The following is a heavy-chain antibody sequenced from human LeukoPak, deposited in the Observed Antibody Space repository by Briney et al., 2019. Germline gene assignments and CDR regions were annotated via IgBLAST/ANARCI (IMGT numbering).Heavy chain of an antibody. D-gene: IGHD5-24*01. CDR3: AKDDAWLQYGN. V-gene: IGHV3-23*01. J-gene: IGHJ4*02. Sequence: GGSLRLSCAASGFTFSSYGMHWVRRAPGKGLEWVSGISPNGVITYYADSVKGRFTISRDNSKGTVYLQMNSLRPEDTAVYYCAKDDAWLQYGNWGRGTLVTVSS. CDR1: GFTFSSYG. CDR2: ISPNGVIT.